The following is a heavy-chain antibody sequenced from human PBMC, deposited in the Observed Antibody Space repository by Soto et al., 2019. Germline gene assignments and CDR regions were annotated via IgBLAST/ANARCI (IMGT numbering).Heavy chain of an antibody. CDR1: GGSVTSVGYY. V-gene: IGHV4-31*03. CDR2: RYSSGTT. Sequence: QVQLQESGPGLVKPSQTLSLTCTVSGGSVTSVGYYWAWIRQHPGKGLEFIGHRYSSGTTYYNAYLRSRFIISEETSKNHSSLQLTSVTAADTAVYYCARILDFWSGHGVFDIWGQGTMVTVSS. J-gene: IGHJ3*02. CDR3: ARILDFWSGHGVFDI. D-gene: IGHD3-3*01.